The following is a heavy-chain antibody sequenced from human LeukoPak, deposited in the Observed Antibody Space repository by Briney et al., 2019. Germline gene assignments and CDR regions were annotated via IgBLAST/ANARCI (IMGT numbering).Heavy chain of an antibody. CDR2: INSDGSST. Sequence: GGSLRLSCAASGFTVSSYWMHWVRQAPGKGLVWVSRINSDGSSTSYADSVKGRFTISRDNAKNTLYLQMNSLRAEDTAVYYCARRKVGATRFDAFDIWGQGTMVTVSS. D-gene: IGHD1-26*01. CDR3: ARRKVGATRFDAFDI. J-gene: IGHJ3*02. V-gene: IGHV3-74*01. CDR1: GFTVSSYW.